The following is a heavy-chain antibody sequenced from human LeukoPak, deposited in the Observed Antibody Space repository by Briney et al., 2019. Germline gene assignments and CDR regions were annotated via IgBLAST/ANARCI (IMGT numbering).Heavy chain of an antibody. D-gene: IGHD4-23*01. CDR1: GYTFTSYG. V-gene: IGHV1-18*01. CDR2: ISAYNGNT. Sequence: ASVKVSCKASGYTFTSYGISWVRQAPGQGLEWMGWISAYNGNTNYAQKLQGRVTMTTDTSTSTAYMELRSLRSDDTAVYYCARDNSDRTGGNAGDYWGQGTLVTVSS. CDR3: ARDNSDRTGGNAGDY. J-gene: IGHJ4*02.